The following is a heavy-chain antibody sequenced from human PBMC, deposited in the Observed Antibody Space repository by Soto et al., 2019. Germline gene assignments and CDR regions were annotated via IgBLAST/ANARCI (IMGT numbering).Heavy chain of an antibody. J-gene: IGHJ3*02. D-gene: IGHD6-19*01. Sequence: ASVKVSCKASGYTFTSYAMHWVRQAPGQRLEWMGWINAGNGNTKYSQKFQGRVTITRDTSASTAYMELSSLRSEDTALYYCARDDRSSSGWDAFDIWGQGTMVTVSS. V-gene: IGHV1-3*01. CDR2: INAGNGNT. CDR3: ARDDRSSSGWDAFDI. CDR1: GYTFTSYA.